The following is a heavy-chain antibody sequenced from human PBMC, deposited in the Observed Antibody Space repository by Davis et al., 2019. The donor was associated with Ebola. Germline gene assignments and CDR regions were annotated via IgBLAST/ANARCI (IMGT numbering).Heavy chain of an antibody. V-gene: IGHV3-7*03. D-gene: IGHD2-21*01. Sequence: GESLKISCEVSGFSFSGYWMSWVRQAPGKGLEWVASIKKDGNEKYYVDSVMGRFTISRDNAKNSLYLQMNNLRVEDTAIYYCTTYRVSGYWGQGTLVTVSS. CDR1: GFSFSGYW. CDR2: IKKDGNEK. CDR3: TTYRVSGY. J-gene: IGHJ4*02.